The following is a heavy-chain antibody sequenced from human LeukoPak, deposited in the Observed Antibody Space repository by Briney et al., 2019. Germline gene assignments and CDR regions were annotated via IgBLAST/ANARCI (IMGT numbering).Heavy chain of an antibody. CDR1: GFTFSSYG. J-gene: IGHJ4*02. CDR3: AKDDHGEY. D-gene: IGHD3-10*01. CDR2: ISYDGSNK. V-gene: IGHV3-30*18. Sequence: GGSLRLSCAASGFTFSSYGMHWVRQAPGKGLEWVAVISYDGSNKYYADSVKDRFTISRDNSKNTLYLQMNSLRAEDTAVYYCAKDDHGEYWGQGTLVTVSS.